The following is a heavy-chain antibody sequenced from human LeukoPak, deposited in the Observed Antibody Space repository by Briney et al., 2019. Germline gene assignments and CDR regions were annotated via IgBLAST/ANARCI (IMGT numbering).Heavy chain of an antibody. CDR2: ISGSSTTI. J-gene: IGHJ4*02. V-gene: IGHV3-11*01. D-gene: IGHD6-13*01. CDR3: ARGGGSSWFL. Sequence: PGGSLRLSCAASGFTFSDYFMSWIRQAPGKGLEWVSYISGSSTTIYYADFVKGRFTISRDNAKKSLYLQMSGLRAEDTAVYYCARGGGSSWFLWGQGTLVTVSS. CDR1: GFTFSDYF.